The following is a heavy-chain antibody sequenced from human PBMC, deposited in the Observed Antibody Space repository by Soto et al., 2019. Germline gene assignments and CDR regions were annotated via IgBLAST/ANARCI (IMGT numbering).Heavy chain of an antibody. V-gene: IGHV1-69*13. D-gene: IGHD2-15*01. CDR2: IIPIFGTA. J-gene: IGHJ6*02. CDR1: GGTFSSYA. CDR3: ASDDCSGGSCGNYYYYGVDV. Sequence: AASVKVSCKASGGTFSSYAISWVRQAPGQGLEWMGGIIPIFGTANYAQKFQGRVTITADESTSTAYMELSSLRSEDTAVYYCASDDCSGGSCGNYYYYGVDVWGQGTTVTVSS.